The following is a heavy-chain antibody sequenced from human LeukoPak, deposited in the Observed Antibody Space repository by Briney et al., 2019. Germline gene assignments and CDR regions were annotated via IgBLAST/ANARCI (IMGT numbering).Heavy chain of an antibody. CDR2: IHQHGSKE. V-gene: IGHV3-7*03. Sequence: GGSLRLSCTTSGFNFRAYWMGWVRQAPGKGLEWVANIHQHGSKENYVDSVKGRFTISRDNAKNSVFLQMNSLRAEDTAIYYCAKNTVVVAATYYFDYWGQGTLVTVSS. J-gene: IGHJ4*02. D-gene: IGHD2-15*01. CDR3: AKNTVVVAATYYFDY. CDR1: GFNFRAYW.